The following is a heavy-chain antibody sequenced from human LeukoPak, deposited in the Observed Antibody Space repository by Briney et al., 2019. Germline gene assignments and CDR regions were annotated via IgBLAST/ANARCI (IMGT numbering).Heavy chain of an antibody. D-gene: IGHD3-9*01. V-gene: IGHV4-59*01. J-gene: IGHJ4*02. CDR2: IYYSGRT. CDR1: GGSLTNYY. CDR3: VRESDWLFDH. Sequence: SETLSLTCTVSGGSLTNYYWSWVRQSPEGGLEWMGLIYYSGRTYYNPSLKGRATISVDTSKNQFSLSLNSVTAADTAVYYCVRESDWLFDHWGQGTLVAVSS.